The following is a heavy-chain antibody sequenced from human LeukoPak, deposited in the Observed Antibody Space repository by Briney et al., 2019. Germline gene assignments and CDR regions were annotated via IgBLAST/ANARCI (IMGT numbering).Heavy chain of an antibody. Sequence: GGSLRLSCAASGFTFSSYGMHWVRQAPGKGLEWVAVISYDGSNKYYADSVKDRFTISRDNPKNTLYLQMNSLRAEDTAVYYCAKNIAVALDAFDIWGQGTMVTVSS. CDR3: AKNIAVALDAFDI. V-gene: IGHV3-30*18. D-gene: IGHD6-19*01. CDR2: ISYDGSNK. CDR1: GFTFSSYG. J-gene: IGHJ3*02.